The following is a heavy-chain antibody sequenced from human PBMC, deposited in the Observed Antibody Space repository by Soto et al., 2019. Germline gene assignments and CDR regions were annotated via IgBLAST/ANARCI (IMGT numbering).Heavy chain of an antibody. Sequence: QVQLVESGGGVVQPGRSLRLSCAASGFTFSSYGMHWVRQAPGKGLEWVAVIWYDGSNKYYADSVKGRFTISRDNSKNTLYLQMNSLRAEDTAVYYCARAAYDSSGVLDYWGQGTLVTVSS. CDR2: IWYDGSNK. V-gene: IGHV3-33*01. CDR1: GFTFSSYG. J-gene: IGHJ4*02. CDR3: ARAAYDSSGVLDY. D-gene: IGHD3-22*01.